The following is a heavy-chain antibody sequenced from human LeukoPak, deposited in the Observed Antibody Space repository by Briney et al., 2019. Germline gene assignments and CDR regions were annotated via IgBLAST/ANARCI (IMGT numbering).Heavy chain of an antibody. CDR3: AKDHRYCTSNTYYGEDDALDI. J-gene: IGHJ3*02. CDR2: ISGSGCCT. Sequence: GGSLRLSCAASGITFTSYAMSWVRQAPGKGLEWVSGISGSGCCTYYADPVKGRFTISRDNAKNSLSLQMNSLRPEDTAVYYCAKDHRYCTSNTYYGEDDALDIWGQGTTVSVSS. D-gene: IGHD2-2*01. V-gene: IGHV3-23*01. CDR1: GITFTSYA.